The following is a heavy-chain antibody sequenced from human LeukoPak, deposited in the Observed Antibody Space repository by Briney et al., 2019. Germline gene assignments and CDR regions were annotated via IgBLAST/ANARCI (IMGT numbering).Heavy chain of an antibody. D-gene: IGHD6-19*01. CDR3: ARGGRKITQWLGHDAFDI. Sequence: PSETLSLTCAVYGGSFSGYYWSWIRQPPGKGLEWIGEINHSGSTNYNPSLKSRVTISVDTSKNQFSLKLSSVTAADTAVYYCARGGRKITQWLGHDAFDIWGQGTMVTVSS. CDR1: GGSFSGYY. J-gene: IGHJ3*02. V-gene: IGHV4-34*01. CDR2: INHSGST.